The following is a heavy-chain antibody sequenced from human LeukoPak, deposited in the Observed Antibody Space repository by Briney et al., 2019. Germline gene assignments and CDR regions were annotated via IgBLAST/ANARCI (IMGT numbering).Heavy chain of an antibody. Sequence: SETLSLTCTVSGGSISSSSYYWGWIRQPPGKGLEWIGSIYYSGSTYYNPSLKSRVTISVDTSKNQFSLKLSSVTAADTAVYYCARHVSAAADVAYYYYYYYMDVWGKGTTVTISS. CDR3: ARHVSAAADVAYYYYYYYMDV. D-gene: IGHD6-13*01. V-gene: IGHV4-39*01. CDR1: GGSISSSSYY. CDR2: IYYSGST. J-gene: IGHJ6*03.